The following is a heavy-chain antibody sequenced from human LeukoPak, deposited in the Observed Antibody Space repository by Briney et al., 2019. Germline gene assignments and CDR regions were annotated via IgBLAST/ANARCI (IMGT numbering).Heavy chain of an antibody. CDR2: ISFNGGNT. V-gene: IGHV3-64*04. Sequence: GGSLRLSCSASGFIFSSYAMHWVRQAPGKGLEYVSGISFNGGNTYYADSVKGRFTISRDNSKNTLYLQMNSLRAEDTAVYYCAKVTYNSGWYPFDYWGQGTLVPVSS. D-gene: IGHD6-19*01. CDR3: AKVTYNSGWYPFDY. CDR1: GFIFSSYA. J-gene: IGHJ4*02.